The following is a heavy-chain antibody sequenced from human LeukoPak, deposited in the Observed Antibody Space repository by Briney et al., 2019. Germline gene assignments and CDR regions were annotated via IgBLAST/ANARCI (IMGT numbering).Heavy chain of an antibody. D-gene: IGHD1-26*01. CDR2: IITIFGTA. Sequence: SVKVSCKASGGTFSSYAISWVRQAPGQGLEWMGGIITIFGTANYAQKFQGRVTITADKSTSTAYMELSSLRSEDTAVYYCARNRYSGSYVHFDYWGQGTLVTVSS. CDR1: GGTFSSYA. CDR3: ARNRYSGSYVHFDY. J-gene: IGHJ4*02. V-gene: IGHV1-69*06.